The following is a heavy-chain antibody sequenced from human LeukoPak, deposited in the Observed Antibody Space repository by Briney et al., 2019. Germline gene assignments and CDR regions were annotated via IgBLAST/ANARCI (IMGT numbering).Heavy chain of an antibody. D-gene: IGHD5-18*01. Sequence: SVKVSCKASGGTFSSYAISWVRQAPGQGLEWMGGIIPIFGTANYAQKFQGRVTITAAESTSTAYMELSSLRSEDTAVYYCARVGERGYSYGLNWFDPWGQGTLVTVSS. V-gene: IGHV1-69*01. CDR1: GGTFSSYA. J-gene: IGHJ5*02. CDR2: IIPIFGTA. CDR3: ARVGERGYSYGLNWFDP.